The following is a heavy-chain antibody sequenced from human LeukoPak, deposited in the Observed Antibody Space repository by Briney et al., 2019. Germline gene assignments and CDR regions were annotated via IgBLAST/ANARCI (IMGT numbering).Heavy chain of an antibody. CDR1: GFTVSSNY. J-gene: IGHJ4*02. CDR2: IYSGGST. D-gene: IGHD3-22*01. CDR3: GKGITTPGGYYYDSSGYLFDY. V-gene: IGHV3-53*01. Sequence: PGGSLRLSCAASGFTVSSNYMSWVRQAPGKGLEWVSVIYSGGSTYYADSVKGRFTISRDNSKNTLYLQMDSLGTGETGVDYRGKGITTPGGYYYDSSGYLFDYWGQGTLVTVSS.